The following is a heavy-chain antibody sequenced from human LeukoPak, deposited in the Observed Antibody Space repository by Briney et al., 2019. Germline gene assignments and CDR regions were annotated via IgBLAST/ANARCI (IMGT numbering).Heavy chain of an antibody. D-gene: IGHD2-2*01. CDR1: GGTFSSYA. CDR3: ARAKVVPAAMRPNRVYYYYMDV. Sequence: GASVKVSCKASGGTFSSYAISWVRQAPGQGLEWMGGIIPIFGTANYAQKFQGRVTITADKSTSTAYMELSSLRSDDTAVYYCARAKVVPAAMRPNRVYYYYMDVWGKGTTVTISS. CDR2: IIPIFGTA. V-gene: IGHV1-69*06. J-gene: IGHJ6*03.